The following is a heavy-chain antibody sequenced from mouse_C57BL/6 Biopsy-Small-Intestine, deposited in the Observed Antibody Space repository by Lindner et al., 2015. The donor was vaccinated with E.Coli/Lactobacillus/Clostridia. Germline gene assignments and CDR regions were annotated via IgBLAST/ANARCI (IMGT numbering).Heavy chain of an antibody. V-gene: IGHV1-59*01. J-gene: IGHJ4*01. CDR3: AREWVGVTNLPDYLDY. CDR1: GYSFTNDY. D-gene: IGHD2-13*01. CDR2: IKTSDGDT. Sequence: SVKVSCKASGYSFTNDYMHWVRQAPGQGLEWMGVIKTSDGDTNYAQKFQGRVTLTRDTSTSIIYMDLSSLTSEDTAVYYCAREWVGVTNLPDYLDYWGQGTLVTVSS.